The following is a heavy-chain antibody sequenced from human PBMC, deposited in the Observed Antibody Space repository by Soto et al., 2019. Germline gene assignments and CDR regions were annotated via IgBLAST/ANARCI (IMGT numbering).Heavy chain of an antibody. V-gene: IGHV1-69*12. CDR2: IIPVFGTS. Sequence: QVQLVQSGAEVRKPGSSVKVSCRASGGTFTNYAISWVRQAPGQGLEWMGGIIPVFGTSSYAQKFQGRVTISADESTLGHMELSSLRSDDTAVYYCARGPRGGPFDYWGQGTLVSVSS. J-gene: IGHJ4*02. D-gene: IGHD3-16*01. CDR1: GGTFTNYA. CDR3: ARGPRGGPFDY.